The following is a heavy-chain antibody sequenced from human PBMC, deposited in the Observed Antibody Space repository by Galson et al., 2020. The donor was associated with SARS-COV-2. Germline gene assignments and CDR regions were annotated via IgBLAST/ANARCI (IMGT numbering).Heavy chain of an antibody. D-gene: IGHD6-19*01. CDR1: GFTFDTYT. CDR3: ARDGQTSSGWACDY. V-gene: IGHV3-33*08. CDR2: IFFDGSDK. J-gene: IGHJ4*02. Sequence: GESLKISCGASGFTFDTYTMSWVRQAPGKGLEWVAQIFFDGSDKYYGDSVKGRFTISRDSSKNTVYLQMNNLRADDTAVYYCARDGQTSSGWACDYWGQGTVVTVSS.